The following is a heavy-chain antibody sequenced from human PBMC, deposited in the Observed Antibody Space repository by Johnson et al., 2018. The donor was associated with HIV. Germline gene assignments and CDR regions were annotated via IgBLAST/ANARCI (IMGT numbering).Heavy chain of an antibody. Sequence: QVLLVESGGGVVQTGRSLRLSCAASGFTFSSYAMHWVRQAPGKGLQWVGIISSDGSIKYYADSVKGRFTISRDNSKNTLYLQMNSLIAEDTAVYYCAKDVGNYWPDSFDIWGQGTMVTVSS. CDR2: ISSDGSIK. V-gene: IGHV3-30*01. D-gene: IGHD3-22*01. CDR1: GFTFSSYA. CDR3: AKDVGNYWPDSFDI. J-gene: IGHJ3*02.